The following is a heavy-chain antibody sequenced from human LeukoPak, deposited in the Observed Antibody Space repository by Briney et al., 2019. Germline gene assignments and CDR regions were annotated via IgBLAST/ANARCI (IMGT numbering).Heavy chain of an antibody. V-gene: IGHV3-53*01. D-gene: IGHD3-10*01. Sequence: GGSLRLSCAASGFTVSSNYMSWVRQAPGKGLEWGSVIYSGGSTYYADSVKGRFTISRDNSKNTLYLQMNSLRAEDTAVYYCASGSGSYRTPYYYMDVWGTGTTVTVPS. CDR2: IYSGGST. J-gene: IGHJ6*03. CDR3: ASGSGSYRTPYYYMDV. CDR1: GFTVSSNY.